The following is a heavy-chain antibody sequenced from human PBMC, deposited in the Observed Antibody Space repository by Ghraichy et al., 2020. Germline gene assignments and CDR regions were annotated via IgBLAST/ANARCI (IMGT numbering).Heavy chain of an antibody. CDR2: IYYSGRT. CDR1: RGSISNSSYY. D-gene: IGHD2/OR15-2a*01. Sequence: ETLSLTCTVSRGSISNSSYYWGWIRQPPGKGLEWIGSIYYSGRTDYNPSLKSRVTISVDTSKNQFSLKMSSVTAADTTVYYCARRTFAGAFDIWGQGTMVTVSS. J-gene: IGHJ3*02. CDR3: ARRTFAGAFDI. V-gene: IGHV4-39*01.